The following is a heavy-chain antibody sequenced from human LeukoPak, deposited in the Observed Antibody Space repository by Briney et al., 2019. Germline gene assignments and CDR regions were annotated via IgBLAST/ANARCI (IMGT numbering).Heavy chain of an antibody. CDR3: ARAGITMVRGVIIPNWFDP. CDR1: GGSFSDYY. J-gene: IGHJ5*02. CDR2: INHSGST. D-gene: IGHD3-10*01. Sequence: SETLSLTCAVYGGSFSDYYWSWIRQPPGKGLEYIGEINHSGSTNYNPSLKSRVTISVDTSKNQFSLKLSSVTAADTAVYYCARAGITMVRGVIIPNWFDPWGQGTLVTVSS. V-gene: IGHV4-34*01.